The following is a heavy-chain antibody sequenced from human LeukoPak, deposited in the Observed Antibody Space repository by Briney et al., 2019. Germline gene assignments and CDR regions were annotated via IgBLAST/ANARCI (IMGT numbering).Heavy chain of an antibody. Sequence: SETLPLTCTVSGGSISSSSYYWGWIRQPPGKGLEWIGSIYYSGSTYYNPSLKSRVTISVDTSKNQFSLKLSSVTAADTAVYYCARQTTRYCSSTSCYTSYFDYWGQGTLVTVSS. D-gene: IGHD2-2*02. CDR2: IYYSGST. J-gene: IGHJ4*02. CDR3: ARQTTRYCSSTSCYTSYFDY. V-gene: IGHV4-39*01. CDR1: GGSISSSSYY.